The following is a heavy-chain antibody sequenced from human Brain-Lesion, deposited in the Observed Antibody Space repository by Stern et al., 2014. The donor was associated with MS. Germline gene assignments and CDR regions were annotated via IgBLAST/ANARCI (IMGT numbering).Heavy chain of an antibody. Sequence: LVESGGGVVQPGRSLRLSCEASGFSFEDHGMHWVRQAPGKGLEWVAGLTWNSGTIAYADSVKGRFTISRDDAKNSLYLHMNGLRAEDTALYYCAKDMMDYFGSGTFGSFDHWGQGTLVTVSS. J-gene: IGHJ4*02. V-gene: IGHV3-9*01. CDR2: LTWNSGTI. CDR3: AKDMMDYFGSGTFGSFDH. D-gene: IGHD3-10*01. CDR1: GFSFEDHG.